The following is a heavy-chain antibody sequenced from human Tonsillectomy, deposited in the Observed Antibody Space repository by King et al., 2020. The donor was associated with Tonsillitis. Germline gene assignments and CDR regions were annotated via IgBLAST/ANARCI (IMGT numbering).Heavy chain of an antibody. V-gene: IGHV3-13*05. CDR1: GFTFSSYD. CDR3: ARAPHFGALDI. CDR2: IGIAGDP. D-gene: IGHD3-10*01. Sequence: VQLVESGGGLVQPGGSLRLSCAASGFTFSSYDMHWVRQATGKGLEWVSAIGIAGDPYYPGSVKGRFTISRENAKNSLYLQMNSLRVGDTAAYYCARAPHFGALDIWGQGTMVTVSS. J-gene: IGHJ3*02.